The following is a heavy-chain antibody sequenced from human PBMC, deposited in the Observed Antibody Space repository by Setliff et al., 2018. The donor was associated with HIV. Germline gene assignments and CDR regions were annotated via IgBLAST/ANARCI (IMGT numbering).Heavy chain of an antibody. Sequence: TLSLTCTVSSGSISSNSYYWGWIRQPPGKGLEWIGSIYYSGSTYYNPSLKSRVTISVDTSKNQFSLKLSSVTAADTAVYYCARDGGLDANNAFDIWGQGTMVTVSS. CDR1: SGSISSNSYY. J-gene: IGHJ3*02. CDR2: IYYSGST. D-gene: IGHD3-16*01. V-gene: IGHV4-39*07. CDR3: ARDGGLDANNAFDI.